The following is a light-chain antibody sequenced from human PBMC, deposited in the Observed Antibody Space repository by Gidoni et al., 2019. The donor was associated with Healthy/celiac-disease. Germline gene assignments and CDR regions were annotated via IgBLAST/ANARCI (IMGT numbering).Light chain of an antibody. CDR3: MQSIQLPPA. CDR1: QSLLHSDRKTY. J-gene: IGKJ1*01. V-gene: IGKV2D-29*01. CDR2: EVS. Sequence: DIVMTPTPLSLSVTPGQPASISCKSSQSLLHSDRKTYLYWYLQTPDPPPQLLIYEVSNRFPGVPDRCSGSGSGTDFTLKSSRVEAEDVGVYYYMQSIQLPPAFGQGTKVEIK.